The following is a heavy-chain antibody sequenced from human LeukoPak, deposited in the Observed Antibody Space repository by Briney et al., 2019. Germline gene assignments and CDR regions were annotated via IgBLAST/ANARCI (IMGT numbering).Heavy chain of an antibody. CDR2: IYHSGST. Sequence: SETLSLTCAVSGGSISSGGYSWSWIRQPPGKGLEWIGYIYHSGSTYYNPSLKSRVTISVDRSKNQFSLKLSSVTAADTAVYYCARLRKNRWLHIGDYFDYWGQGTLVTVSS. CDR3: ARLRKNRWLHIGDYFDY. CDR1: GGSISSGGYS. J-gene: IGHJ4*02. V-gene: IGHV4-30-2*01. D-gene: IGHD5-12*01.